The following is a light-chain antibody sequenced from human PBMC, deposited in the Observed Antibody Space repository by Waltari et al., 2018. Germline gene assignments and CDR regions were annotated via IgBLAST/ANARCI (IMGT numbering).Light chain of an antibody. Sequence: EIVLTQSPGTLSLSPGERATLSCRASQSVSSSYLAWYQQKPGQAPRLLIYGASSRANGIPDRFSCSGSGTDFTLTISRLEPEDFAVYYCQQYCSSPWTFGQGTTVEIK. CDR2: GAS. V-gene: IGKV3-20*01. J-gene: IGKJ1*01. CDR1: QSVSSSY. CDR3: QQYCSSPWT.